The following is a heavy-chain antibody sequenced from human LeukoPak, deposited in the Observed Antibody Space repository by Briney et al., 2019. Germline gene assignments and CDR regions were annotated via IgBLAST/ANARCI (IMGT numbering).Heavy chain of an antibody. V-gene: IGHV3-23*01. CDR1: GFTFSSYA. J-gene: IGHJ4*02. CDR2: ISGSGGST. Sequence: GGSLRLSCAASGFTFSSYAMSWVRQAPGKGLEWVSAISGSGGSTYYADSVKGRFTISRDNSKDTLYLQMNSLRAEDTAVYYCANSKGIAVAGTFDYWGQGTLVTVSS. CDR3: ANSKGIAVAGTFDY. D-gene: IGHD6-19*01.